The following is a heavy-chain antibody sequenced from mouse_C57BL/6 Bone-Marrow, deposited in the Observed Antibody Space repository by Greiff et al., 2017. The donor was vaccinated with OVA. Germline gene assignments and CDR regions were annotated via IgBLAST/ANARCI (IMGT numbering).Heavy chain of an antibody. CDR3: ARELRFYYFDY. V-gene: IGHV3-1*01. J-gene: IGHJ2*01. CDR2: ISYSGST. D-gene: IGHD1-1*01. CDR1: GYSITSGYD. Sequence: EVKLVESGPGMVKPSQSLSLTCTVTGYSITSGYDWHWIRHFPGNKLEWMGYISYSGSTNYNPSLKSPISITHDTSKNHFFLKLNSVTTEDTATYYCARELRFYYFDYWGQGTTLTVSS.